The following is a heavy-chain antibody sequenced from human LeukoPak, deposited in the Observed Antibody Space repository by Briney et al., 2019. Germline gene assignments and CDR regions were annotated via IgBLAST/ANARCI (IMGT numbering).Heavy chain of an antibody. Sequence: PGGSLRLSCAVSGFTFGNFQMNWVRQVRGRGLEWLAYISSSGHITYYADSVKGRFAVSRDNAKNSVSLEMDSLRADATGIYFCARDPDPQGNLDFWGQGTHVIVSS. CDR2: ISSSGHIT. V-gene: IGHV3-48*03. J-gene: IGHJ4*02. CDR1: GFTFGNFQ. CDR3: ARDPDPQGNLDF. D-gene: IGHD1-14*01.